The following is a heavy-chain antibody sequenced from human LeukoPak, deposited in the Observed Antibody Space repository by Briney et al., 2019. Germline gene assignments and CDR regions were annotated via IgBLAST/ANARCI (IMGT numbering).Heavy chain of an antibody. CDR1: GFAFSSYA. D-gene: IGHD6-13*01. CDR2: ISGSGGST. Sequence: PGGSLRLSCAASGFAFSSYAMNWVRQAPGKGLQWVSAISGSGGSTYYADSVKGRFTISRDNSKNTLYLQMNSLRAEDTAVYYCAKGGGAAAGTIDYWGQGTLVTVSS. V-gene: IGHV3-23*01. J-gene: IGHJ4*02. CDR3: AKGGGAAAGTIDY.